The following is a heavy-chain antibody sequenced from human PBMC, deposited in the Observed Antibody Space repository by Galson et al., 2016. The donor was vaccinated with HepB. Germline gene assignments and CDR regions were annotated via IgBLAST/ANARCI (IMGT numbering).Heavy chain of an antibody. CDR3: ARSVVGTTRDHYYYCYMDV. CDR2: IDPSDSYT. J-gene: IGHJ6*03. CDR1: GYSFTSYW. Sequence: QSGAEVTKPGESLSISCKGSGYSFTSYWISWVRQMPGKGLEWMGRIDPSDSYTNYSPSFQGHVTISTDKSINTAYLQWNSLKASDTAMYYCARSVVGTTRDHYYYCYMDVWGKGTTVTVSS. D-gene: IGHD1-26*01. V-gene: IGHV5-10-1*01.